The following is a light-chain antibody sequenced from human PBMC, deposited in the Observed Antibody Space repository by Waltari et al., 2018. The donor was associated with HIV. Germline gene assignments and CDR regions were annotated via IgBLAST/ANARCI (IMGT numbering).Light chain of an antibody. J-gene: IGKJ5*01. CDR2: GAT. CDR1: XNITHY. Sequence: DIQMAQSPSSLSASIGDRVTITXRASXNITHYLNWYHQRPGKSPRLLIYGATRLQGGVPSRFRGIGSGTFFTLIITSLQPEDFGTYYTQQSXSAPTFGRGTXVDXK. V-gene: IGKV1-39*01. CDR3: QQSXSAPT.